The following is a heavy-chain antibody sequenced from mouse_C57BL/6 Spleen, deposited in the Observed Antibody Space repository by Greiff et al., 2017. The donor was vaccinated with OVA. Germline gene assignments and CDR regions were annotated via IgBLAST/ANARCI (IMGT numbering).Heavy chain of an antibody. CDR1: GYSFTDYN. CDR3: ARGGTTVGAPYWYFDV. D-gene: IGHD1-1*01. Sequence: EVQLQQSGPELVKPGASVKISCKASGYSFTDYNMNWVKQSNGKSLEWIGVINPIYGTTSYNQKFKGKATLTVDQSSSTAYMQLNSLTSEDSAVYYCARGGTTVGAPYWYFDVWGTGTTVTVSS. CDR2: INPIYGTT. J-gene: IGHJ1*03. V-gene: IGHV1-39*01.